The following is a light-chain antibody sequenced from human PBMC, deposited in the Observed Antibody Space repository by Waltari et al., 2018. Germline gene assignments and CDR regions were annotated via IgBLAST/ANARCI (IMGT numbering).Light chain of an antibody. Sequence: QPALTQSPSASASLGASVKLTCTLSRDHTYYAIPWHHHHPQKGPRFVMKIDRDGAHTRGDGIPARFSGSASGADRFLTISRLQLEDEGDYYCQTWGTGIVFGGGTKLTVL. CDR1: RDHTYYA. CDR3: QTWGTGIV. V-gene: IGLV4-69*01. J-gene: IGLJ2*01. CDR2: IDRDGAH.